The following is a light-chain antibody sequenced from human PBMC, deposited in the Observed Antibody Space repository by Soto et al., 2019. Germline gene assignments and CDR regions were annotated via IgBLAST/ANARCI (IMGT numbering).Light chain of an antibody. CDR2: EGS. V-gene: IGLV2-23*01. Sequence: QSALAQPASVSGSPGQSITISCTGSSSNVGAYNLVSWYQQHPGKAPELMIYEGSKRPPGISSRFSGSKSGNTASLTISGLQAEDEADYYCSPYAGNSYVFGPGTKVTVL. CDR3: SPYAGNSYV. J-gene: IGLJ1*01. CDR1: SSNVGAYNL.